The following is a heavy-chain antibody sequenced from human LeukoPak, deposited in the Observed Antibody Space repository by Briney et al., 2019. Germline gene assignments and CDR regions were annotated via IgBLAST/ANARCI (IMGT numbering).Heavy chain of an antibody. J-gene: IGHJ6*02. V-gene: IGHV4-59*01. Sequence: SETLSLTCTVSGGSISSYYWSWIRQPPGKGLEWIGYIYYSGSTNYNPSLKSRVTISVDTSKNRFSLKLSSVTAADTAVYYCARSSGWYYYYYGMDVWGQGTTVTVSS. CDR3: ARSSGWYYYYYGMDV. CDR2: IYYSGST. CDR1: GGSISSYY. D-gene: IGHD6-19*01.